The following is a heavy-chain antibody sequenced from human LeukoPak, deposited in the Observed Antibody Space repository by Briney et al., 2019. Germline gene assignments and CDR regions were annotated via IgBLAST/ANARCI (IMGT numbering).Heavy chain of an antibody. Sequence: SETLSLTCTVSGGSISSSSYYWGWIRQPPGKGLEWIGSIYYSGSTYYNPSLKSRVTMSVDTSKNQFSLKLSSVTAADTAVYYCARRPLWSGYHDYWGQGTLVTVSS. J-gene: IGHJ4*02. D-gene: IGHD3-3*01. CDR1: GGSISSSSYY. V-gene: IGHV4-39*01. CDR3: ARRPLWSGYHDY. CDR2: IYYSGST.